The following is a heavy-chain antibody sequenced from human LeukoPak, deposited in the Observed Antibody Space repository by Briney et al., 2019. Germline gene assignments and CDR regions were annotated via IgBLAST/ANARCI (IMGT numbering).Heavy chain of an antibody. CDR2: MNPNSGNT. J-gene: IGHJ5*02. V-gene: IGHV1-8*01. CDR3: ARVRITMVRPENWFDP. CDR1: GYTFTSYD. D-gene: IGHD3-10*01. Sequence: ASVKVSCKASGYTFTSYDINWVRQAPGQGLEWMGWMNPNSGNTGYAQKFQGRVTMTRNTSISTAYMELSSLRSEDTAVYYCARVRITMVRPENWFDPWGQGTLVTVSS.